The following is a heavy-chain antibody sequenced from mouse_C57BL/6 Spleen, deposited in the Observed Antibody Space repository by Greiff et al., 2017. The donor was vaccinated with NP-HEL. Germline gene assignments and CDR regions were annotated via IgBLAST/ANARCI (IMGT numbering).Heavy chain of an antibody. CDR1: GYSITSGYY. CDR2: ISYDGSN. D-gene: IGHD1-1*01. Sequence: EVKLMESGPGLVKPSQSLSLTCSVTGYSITSGYYWNWIRQFPGNKLEWMGYISYDGSNNYNPSLKNRISITRDTSKNQFFLKLNSVTTEDTATYYCARDQNYGSRFDYWGQGTTLTVSS. CDR3: ARDQNYGSRFDY. J-gene: IGHJ2*01. V-gene: IGHV3-6*01.